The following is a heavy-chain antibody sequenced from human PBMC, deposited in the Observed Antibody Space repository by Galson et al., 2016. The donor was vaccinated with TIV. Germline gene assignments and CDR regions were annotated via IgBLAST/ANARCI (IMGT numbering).Heavy chain of an antibody. CDR1: GDSISRTSYF. Sequence: ETLSLTCTVSGDSISRTSYFWGWIRQSPGKGLEWIGSDFYSGSTFYSGNIYYTPSLKSRLTISVDTSKNQFSLQLNSVTSEDTAVYYGARAAGRNGATCHATGESFDFWGQGTKVTVSS. V-gene: IGHV4-39*02. CDR2: DFYSGST. J-gene: IGHJ3*01. CDR3: ARAAGRNGATCHATGESFDF. D-gene: IGHD3-10*01.